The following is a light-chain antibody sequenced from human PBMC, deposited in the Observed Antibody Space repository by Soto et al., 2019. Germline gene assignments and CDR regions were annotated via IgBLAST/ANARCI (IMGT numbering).Light chain of an antibody. Sequence: SYGLTQPPSVSVSPGQTARITCSGDALPKQYAYWYQQKPGQAPVLVIYKDSERPSGIPERFSGSSSGTTVTLTISGVQAEDEADYYCQSADSSGTYYVFGTGTKVTVL. J-gene: IGLJ1*01. CDR1: ALPKQY. CDR3: QSADSSGTYYV. V-gene: IGLV3-25*02. CDR2: KDS.